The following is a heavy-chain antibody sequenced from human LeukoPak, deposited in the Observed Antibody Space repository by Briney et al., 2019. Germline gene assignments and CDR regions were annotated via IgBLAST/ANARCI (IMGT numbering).Heavy chain of an antibody. Sequence: SETLSLTCTVSGGSTSSGNCYWSWIRQPPGKGLEWIGSIYYSGSTYYNPSLKSRVTISVDTSRNQFSLRLSSVTAADTAVYYCARAGETGEFDYWGQGTLVTVSS. J-gene: IGHJ4*02. V-gene: IGHV4-30-4*01. D-gene: IGHD7-27*01. CDR1: GGSTSSGNCY. CDR2: IYYSGST. CDR3: ARAGETGEFDY.